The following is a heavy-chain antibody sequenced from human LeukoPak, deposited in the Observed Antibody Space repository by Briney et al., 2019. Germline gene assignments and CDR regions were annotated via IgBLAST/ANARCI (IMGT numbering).Heavy chain of an antibody. Sequence: ASVKVSCKVSGYTLTELSMLWVRQAPGKGLEWMGGFDPEDGETIYAQKFQGRVTMTEDTSTDTAYMELSSLRSEDTVVYYCATEGHSYYDFWSGRYFDLWGRGTLVTVSS. CDR2: FDPEDGET. CDR3: ATEGHSYYDFWSGRYFDL. J-gene: IGHJ2*01. D-gene: IGHD3-3*01. V-gene: IGHV1-24*01. CDR1: GYTLTELS.